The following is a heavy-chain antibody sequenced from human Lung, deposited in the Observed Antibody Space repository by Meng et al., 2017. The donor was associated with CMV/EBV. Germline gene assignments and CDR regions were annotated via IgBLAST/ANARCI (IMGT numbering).Heavy chain of an antibody. CDR1: GFSLSTTGMG. J-gene: IGHJ4*02. Sequence: SGPXLVXPTGTLTLTCTVSGFSLSTTGMGVDWIRQPPGKALEWLAHIFSNDDKSYSTSLKSRLTISKDTSQSQVVLTMTNMDPVDTATYYCALIGDVAGRPFDFWXQGAXVTVSS. CDR2: IFSNDDK. V-gene: IGHV2-26*01. D-gene: IGHD6-6*01. CDR3: ALIGDVAGRPFDF.